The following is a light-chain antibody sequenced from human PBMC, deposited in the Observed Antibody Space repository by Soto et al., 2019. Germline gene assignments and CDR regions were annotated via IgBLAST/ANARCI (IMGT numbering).Light chain of an antibody. V-gene: IGLV2-14*01. Sequence: QSVLTQPASASGSPGQSITISCTGTSSDVGAYNYVSWYQQLPDKAPKLMIYDVTYRPSGVSNRFSGSKSGNTASLTISGLQAEDEADYFCSSYTTSSTLVLGGGTKLTVL. CDR2: DVT. J-gene: IGLJ3*02. CDR1: SSDVGAYNY. CDR3: SSYTTSSTLV.